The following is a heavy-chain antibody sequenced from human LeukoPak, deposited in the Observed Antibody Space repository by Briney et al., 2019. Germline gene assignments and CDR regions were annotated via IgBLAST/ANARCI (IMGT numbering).Heavy chain of an antibody. J-gene: IGHJ4*02. V-gene: IGHV1-2*02. CDR3: ATSLWNSLRGQPERNDY. CDR1: GYTFTGYY. D-gene: IGHD1-7*01. CDR2: INPNSGGT. Sequence: GASVKVSCKASGYTFTGYYMHWVRQAPGQGLEWMGWINPNSGGTNYAQKFQGRVTMTRNTSISTAYMELSSLRSEDTAVYYCATSLWNSLRGQPERNDYWGQGTLVTVSS.